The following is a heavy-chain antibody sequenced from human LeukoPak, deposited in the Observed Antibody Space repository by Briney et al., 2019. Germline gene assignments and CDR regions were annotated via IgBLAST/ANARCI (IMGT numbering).Heavy chain of an antibody. J-gene: IGHJ3*02. Sequence: SQTLSLTCTVSGGSISSGGYYWSWIRQPPGKGLEWIGYIYHSGSTYYNPSLKSRVTISVDTSKNQFSLKLSSVTAADTAVYYCARRIWYQQPEAFDIWGQGTMVTVSS. CDR3: ARRIWYQQPEAFDI. D-gene: IGHD6-13*01. CDR2: IYHSGST. CDR1: GGSISSGGYY. V-gene: IGHV4-30-2*03.